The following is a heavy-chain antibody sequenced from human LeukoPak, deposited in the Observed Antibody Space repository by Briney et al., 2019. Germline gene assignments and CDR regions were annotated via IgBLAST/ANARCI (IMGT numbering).Heavy chain of an antibody. V-gene: IGHV1-69*13. CDR3: ARGIIESSGWYRPGLIDY. CDR1: GGTFSSYA. D-gene: IGHD6-19*01. J-gene: IGHJ4*02. Sequence: ASVTVSCKASGGTFSSYAISWVRQAPGQGLEWMGGIIPIFGTANYAQKFQGRVTITADESTSTAYMELSSLRSEDTAIYYCARGIIESSGWYRPGLIDYWGQGTLVTVSS. CDR2: IIPIFGTA.